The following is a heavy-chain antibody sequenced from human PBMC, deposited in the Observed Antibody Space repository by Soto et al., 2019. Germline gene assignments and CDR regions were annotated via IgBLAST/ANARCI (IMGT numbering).Heavy chain of an antibody. Sequence: EVQLLESGGGLVQPGGSLRLSCAASGFTFSSYAMTWVRQAPGKGLVWVSVITGGVGVTYYAASVKGRFTISRDNSKITPYLQMNSLRAEDTAVYNCAQFQGETFNKWYCHYWGQGTLVTVSS. CDR2: ITGGVGVT. CDR3: AQFQGETFNKWYCHY. V-gene: IGHV3-23*01. CDR1: GFTFSSYA. J-gene: IGHJ4*02. D-gene: IGHD3-16*01.